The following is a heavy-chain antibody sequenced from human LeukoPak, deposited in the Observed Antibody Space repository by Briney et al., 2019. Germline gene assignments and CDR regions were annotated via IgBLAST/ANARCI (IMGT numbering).Heavy chain of an antibody. V-gene: IGHV3-7*03. CDR3: MRTRTAFDF. Sequence: PGGSLRLSCAASGLTFSSYWMSWVRQAPGKGLECVANIKQDGSEKYYVDSVKGRFTISRDNAKNSLYLQMNSLRAEDTAVYYCMRTRTAFDFWGQGTMVTVSS. CDR1: GLTFSSYW. CDR2: IKQDGSEK. J-gene: IGHJ3*01.